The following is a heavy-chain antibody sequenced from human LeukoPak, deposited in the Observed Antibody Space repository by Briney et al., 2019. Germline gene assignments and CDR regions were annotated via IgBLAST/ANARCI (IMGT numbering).Heavy chain of an antibody. CDR3: ATERSGSYFLGAFDI. CDR1: GGTFSSYA. D-gene: IGHD1-26*01. CDR2: IIPILGIA. Sequence: ASVKVSCKASGGTFSSYAISWVRQAPGQGLEWMGRIIPILGIANYAQKFQGRVTMTEDTSTDTAYMELSSLRSEDTAVYYCATERSGSYFLGAFDIWGQGTMVTVSS. J-gene: IGHJ3*02. V-gene: IGHV1-69*04.